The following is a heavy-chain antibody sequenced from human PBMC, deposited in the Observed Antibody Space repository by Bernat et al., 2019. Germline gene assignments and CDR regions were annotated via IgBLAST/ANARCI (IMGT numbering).Heavy chain of an antibody. CDR2: IWHDGSNK. Sequence: QVQLVESGGGVVQPGRSLRLSCAASGFTFSSYGMHWVRQAPGKGLEWVAVIWHDGSNKYYADSVKGRFTISRDNSKNTLYLQMNSLRAEDTAVYYCARDSGDVDSALAPLLDSMGFDPWGQGALVTGSS. CDR3: ARDSGDVDSALAPLLDSMGFDP. V-gene: IGHV3-33*01. D-gene: IGHD5-18*01. J-gene: IGHJ5*02. CDR1: GFTFSSYG.